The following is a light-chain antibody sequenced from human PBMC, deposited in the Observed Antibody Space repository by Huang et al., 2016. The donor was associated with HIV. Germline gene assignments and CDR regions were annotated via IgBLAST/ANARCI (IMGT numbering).Light chain of an antibody. CDR2: GAS. J-gene: IGKJ2*01. Sequence: DIQITQSPSSLSASVGDRVIITCRASQNINRYLNWYQQQPGKAPKLLISGASKLQSGVPSSFSGSCSGTHFTLAISSLSPEDSATYYCQQSAVTPRTFGQGTKLEI. CDR1: QNINRY. CDR3: QQSAVTPRT. V-gene: IGKV1-39*01.